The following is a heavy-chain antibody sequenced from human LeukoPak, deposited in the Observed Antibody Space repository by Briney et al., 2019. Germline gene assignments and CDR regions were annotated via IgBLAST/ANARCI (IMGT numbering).Heavy chain of an antibody. CDR1: GYTFSTNG. V-gene: IGHV1-18*01. Sequence: ASVKVSCKASGYTFSTNGISWVRQAPGQGLEWMGWISAYNGNTNYAQKLQGRVTMTTDTSTSTAYMELRSLRSDDTAVYYCARDRGRAPFDPWGQGTLVTVSS. J-gene: IGHJ5*02. CDR2: ISAYNGNT. CDR3: ARDRGRAPFDP. D-gene: IGHD3-10*01.